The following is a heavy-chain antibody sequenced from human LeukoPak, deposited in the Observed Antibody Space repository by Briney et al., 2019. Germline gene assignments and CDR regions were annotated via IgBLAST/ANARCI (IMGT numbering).Heavy chain of an antibody. J-gene: IGHJ5*02. CDR1: GGSFSGYY. CDR3: ARAYSSSWYWNWFDP. V-gene: IGHV4-34*01. D-gene: IGHD6-13*01. Sequence: SETLSLTCAVYGGSFSGYYWGWIRQPPGKGLEWIGNIYPTGSTYYNPSLKSRVTISVDTSKNQFSLKVSSVSAADTAVYYCARAYSSSWYWNWFDPWGQGTLVTVSS. CDR2: IYPTGST.